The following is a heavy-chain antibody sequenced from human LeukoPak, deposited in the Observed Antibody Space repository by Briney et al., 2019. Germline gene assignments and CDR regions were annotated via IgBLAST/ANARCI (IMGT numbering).Heavy chain of an antibody. D-gene: IGHD3-22*01. J-gene: IGHJ4*02. CDR2: IYYSGST. CDR1: GGSISSSSYY. V-gene: IGHV4-39*01. CDR3: ARFHDNYYDSSGHYDY. Sequence: SETLSLTCTVSGGSISSSSYYWGWIRQPPGKGLEWIGSIYYSGSTYYNPSLKSRVTISEDTSKNQFSLKLSSVTAADTAVYYCARFHDNYYDSSGHYDYWGQGTLVTVSS.